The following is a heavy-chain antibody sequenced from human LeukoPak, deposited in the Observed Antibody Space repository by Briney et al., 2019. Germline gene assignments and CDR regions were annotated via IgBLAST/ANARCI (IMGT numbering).Heavy chain of an antibody. D-gene: IGHD6-13*01. J-gene: IGHJ4*02. V-gene: IGHV4-30-2*01. CDR2: IYHSGST. CDR3: ATRIAAAGEVGY. CDR1: GGSISSGGYY. Sequence: PSETLSLTCTVSGGSISSGGYYWSWIRQPPGKGLEWIGYIYHSGSTYYNPSLKSRVTISVDTSKNQFSLKLSSVTAADTAVYYCATRIAAAGEVGYWGQGTLVTVSS.